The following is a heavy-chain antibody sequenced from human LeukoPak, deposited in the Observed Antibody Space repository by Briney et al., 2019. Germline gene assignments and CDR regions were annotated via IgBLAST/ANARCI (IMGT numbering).Heavy chain of an antibody. D-gene: IGHD1-26*01. J-gene: IGHJ3*02. V-gene: IGHV3-21*04. CDR2: ISSSSSYI. Sequence: PGGSLRLSCAASGFTFSSYSMNWVRQAPGKGLEWVSSISSSSSYIYYADSVKGRFTISRDNSKNTLFLQLNSLRAEDTAVYYCAKNPNWDLDACDIWGQGTMVSVST. CDR1: GFTFSSYS. CDR3: AKNPNWDLDACDI.